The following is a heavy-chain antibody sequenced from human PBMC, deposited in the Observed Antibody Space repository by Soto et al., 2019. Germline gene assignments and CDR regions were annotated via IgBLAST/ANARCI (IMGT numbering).Heavy chain of an antibody. V-gene: IGHV4-39*07. D-gene: IGHD2-21*02. Sequence: PSETLSLTCTVSGGSISSGPYSWGWIRQPPGKGLEWIGTFYYTGSTVYNPSFKSRVTISVDTSKNQFSLKLNSVTAADTAVYYCARDLWGYCGTDCYPLDVWGQGTTVTVSS. CDR3: ARDLWGYCGTDCYPLDV. CDR2: FYYTGST. J-gene: IGHJ6*02. CDR1: GGSISSGPYS.